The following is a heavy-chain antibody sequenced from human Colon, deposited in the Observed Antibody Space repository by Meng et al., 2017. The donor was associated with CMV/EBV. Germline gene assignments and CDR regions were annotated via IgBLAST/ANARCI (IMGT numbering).Heavy chain of an antibody. V-gene: IGHV3-7*01. CDR1: GFVFNSLW. J-gene: IGHJ4*02. CDR3: VRNHVKIQTNSSLDF. CDR2: IKQSGGEK. Sequence: GESLKISCAASGFVFNSLWMIWVRQAPGKGLEWVANIKQSGGEKNYVDSVKGRFTLSRDNAKDLLFLQMHSLSAEATAIYYCVRNHVKIQTNSSLDFWGLGTQVTVSS. D-gene: IGHD5-18*01.